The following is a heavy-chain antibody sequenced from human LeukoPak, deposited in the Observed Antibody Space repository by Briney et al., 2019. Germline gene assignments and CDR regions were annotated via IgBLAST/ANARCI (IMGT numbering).Heavy chain of an antibody. D-gene: IGHD3-16*02. CDR2: INPNSGGT. J-gene: IGHJ5*02. CDR3: ARKGSPVISDWFDP. Sequence: ASVKVSCKASGYTFTGYYMHWVRQAPGQGLEWMGWINPNSGGTNYAQKFQGRVTITRNTSISTAYMELSSLRSEDTAVYYCARKGSPVISDWFDPWGQGTLVTVSS. V-gene: IGHV1-2*02. CDR1: GYTFTGYY.